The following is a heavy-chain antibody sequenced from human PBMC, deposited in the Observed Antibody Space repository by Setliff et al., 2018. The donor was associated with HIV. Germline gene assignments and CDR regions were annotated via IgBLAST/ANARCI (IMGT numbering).Heavy chain of an antibody. CDR1: GFTFSSYA. V-gene: IGHV3-23*01. D-gene: IGHD3-22*01. CDR2: ISGSAGST. CDR3: AKAARDYYDSSGYYIGIDY. Sequence: GGSLRLSCAASGFTFSSYAMSWVRQAPGKGLDWVSAISGSAGSTYYADSVKGRFTISRDNSKSTLYLQMNSLRAEDTAVYYCAKAARDYYDSSGYYIGIDYRGRGTLVTVS. J-gene: IGHJ4*02.